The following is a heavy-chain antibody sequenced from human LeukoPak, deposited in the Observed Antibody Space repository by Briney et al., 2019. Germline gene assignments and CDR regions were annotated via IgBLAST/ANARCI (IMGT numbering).Heavy chain of an antibody. J-gene: IGHJ4*02. CDR1: DDSISDYY. D-gene: IGHD3-22*01. CDR3: ARSTWLLDK. V-gene: IGHV4-59*01. Sequence: SETLSLTCTVSDDSISDYYRGWIRQPPGKGLEWIGYFHNSGTSTYNPSLKSRVTISADTSKNQFSLQLSSVTAADTAVYYCARSTWLLDKWGQGTLVTVSS. CDR2: FHNSGTS.